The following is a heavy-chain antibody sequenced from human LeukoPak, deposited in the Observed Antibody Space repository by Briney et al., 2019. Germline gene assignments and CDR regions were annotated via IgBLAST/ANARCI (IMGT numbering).Heavy chain of an antibody. CDR2: IYHSGST. J-gene: IGHJ3*02. D-gene: IGHD3-22*01. Sequence: SETLSLTCTVSGYSLSSGYYWGWIRQPPGKGLEWIGSIYHSGSTYYNPSLKSRVTISVDTSKNQFSLKLSSVTAADTAVYYCARDWLYYYDSSGQAVDIWGQGTMVTVSS. V-gene: IGHV4-38-2*02. CDR3: ARDWLYYYDSSGQAVDI. CDR1: GYSLSSGYY.